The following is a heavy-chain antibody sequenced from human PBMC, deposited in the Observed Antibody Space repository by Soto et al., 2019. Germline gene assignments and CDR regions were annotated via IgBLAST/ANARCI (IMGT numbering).Heavy chain of an antibody. J-gene: IGHJ3*01. CDR3: ARPLIGNSIDL. D-gene: IGHD5-12*01. CDR1: GYTFFKYF. V-gene: IGHV1-46*01. Sequence: ASVKVSCKASGYTFFKYFIHWVRQAPGQGLEWIGIINPSRGSATYGPIFQGRVSLTTDMPTSTVYMELSSPGSEDTAIYYCARPLIGNSIDLWGQGTSVTVSS. CDR2: INPSRGSA.